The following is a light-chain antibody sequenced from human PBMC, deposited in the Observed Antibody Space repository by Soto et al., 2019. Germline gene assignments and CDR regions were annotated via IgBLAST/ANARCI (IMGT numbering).Light chain of an antibody. CDR1: QNINSN. CDR2: RAS. Sequence: EIVMSRSPSTLSVSTGESATLSCRASQNINSNLAWYQQKPGQAPRLLIYRASTMATGIPARFSGSGSGTEFTLTISSLQSEDFAVYYCQQYHDWPPYTFGQGTKVDIK. CDR3: QQYHDWPPYT. J-gene: IGKJ2*01. V-gene: IGKV3-15*01.